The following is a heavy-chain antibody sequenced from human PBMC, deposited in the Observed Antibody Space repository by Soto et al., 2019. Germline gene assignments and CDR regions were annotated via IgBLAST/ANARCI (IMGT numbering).Heavy chain of an antibody. J-gene: IGHJ4*02. CDR3: ARDRAVSYFDY. D-gene: IGHD3-10*01. CDR1: GGSISSYY. CDR2: IYYSGST. V-gene: IGHV4-59*01. Sequence: SETLSLTCTVSGGSISSYYWSWLRQPPGKGLEWIGYIYYSGSTNYNPSLKSRVTISVDTSKNQFSLKLSSVTAADTAVYYCARDRAVSYFDYWGQGTLVTVSS.